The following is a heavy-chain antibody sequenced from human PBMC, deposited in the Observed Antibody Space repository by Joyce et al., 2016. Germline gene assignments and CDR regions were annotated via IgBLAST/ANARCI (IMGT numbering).Heavy chain of an antibody. D-gene: IGHD2-2*03. CDR1: GASINNYY. Sequence: QVQLQESGTGLVKPSAPLSLTCTVSGASINNYYWSWIRQPPGKRLEWIGNIFYTETTNYNPSLRSRVTISMDTSKRQFSLNLTSVNAADTAVYYCARGFEQWMDWGQGTLVSASS. V-gene: IGHV4-59*01. CDR2: IFYTETT. J-gene: IGHJ4*02. CDR3: ARGFEQWMD.